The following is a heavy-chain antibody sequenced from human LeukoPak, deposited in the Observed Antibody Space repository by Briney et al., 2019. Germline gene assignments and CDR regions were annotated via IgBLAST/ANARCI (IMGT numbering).Heavy chain of an antibody. V-gene: IGHV3-66*02. D-gene: IGHD5-24*01. J-gene: IGHJ4*02. CDR3: ARESGDGYNPFDY. CDR1: GFTFSSYS. Sequence: GGSLRLSCAASGFTFSSYSMNWARQAPGKGLEWVSVIYSGGSTYYADSVKGRFTISRDNSKNTLYLQMNSLRAEDTAVYYCARESGDGYNPFDYWGQGTLVTVSS. CDR2: IYSGGST.